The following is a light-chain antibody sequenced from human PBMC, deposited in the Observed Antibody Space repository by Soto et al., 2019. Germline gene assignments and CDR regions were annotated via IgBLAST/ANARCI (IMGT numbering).Light chain of an antibody. J-gene: IGKJ4*01. CDR3: QQYDDSPLT. V-gene: IGKV3D-15*01. CDR1: HSVSSN. Sequence: EIVITQSPPTLSVSPGERATVSCRASHSVSSNLAWYQQKPGQAPRLLIYGASNRATGVPDRFSGGGSATDFTLTISRLEPEDFAVYYCQQYDDSPLTFGGGTKVDIK. CDR2: GAS.